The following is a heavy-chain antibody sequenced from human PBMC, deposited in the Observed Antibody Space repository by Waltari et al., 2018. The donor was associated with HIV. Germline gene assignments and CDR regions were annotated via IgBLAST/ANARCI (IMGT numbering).Heavy chain of an antibody. J-gene: IGHJ5*02. V-gene: IGHV1-69*01. CDR3: ARDRAVYGDPMMLDNNWSDP. CDR1: GGHFSNYE. CDR2: LIPTFGVE. D-gene: IGHD4-17*01. Sequence: VQLVQSGPEVAKPGSSVKISCKASGGHFSNYEISWLRQAPGEGFEWMGGLIPTFGVEQYAQKLQGRVTITADESTRTNYLELTGLTSDDTAVYYCARDRAVYGDPMMLDNNWSDPWGQGTQVTVSS.